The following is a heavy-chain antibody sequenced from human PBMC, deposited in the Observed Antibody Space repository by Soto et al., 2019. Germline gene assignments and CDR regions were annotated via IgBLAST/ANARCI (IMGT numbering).Heavy chain of an antibody. D-gene: IGHD4-17*01. V-gene: IGHV3-48*01. J-gene: IGHJ4*02. CDR2: ISSSSSTI. Sequence: GGSLRLSCAASGFTFSSYSMNWVRQAPGKGLEWVSYISSSSSTIYYADSVKGRFTISRDNAKNSLYLQMNSLRAEDTAVYYCARDLHGDYVRFYFDYLGQGTLVTVSS. CDR1: GFTFSSYS. CDR3: ARDLHGDYVRFYFDY.